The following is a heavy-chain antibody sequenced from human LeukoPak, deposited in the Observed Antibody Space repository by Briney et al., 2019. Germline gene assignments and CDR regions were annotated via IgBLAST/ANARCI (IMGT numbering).Heavy chain of an antibody. CDR1: GFTFSSYS. Sequence: GGSLRLSCAASGFTFSSYSMHWVRQAPGKGLEWVAIISYDGSNKYYADSVKGRFTISRDNSKNTLFLQMNSLRAEDTAVYYCAKEVESDWPANFDYWGQGTLVTVSS. CDR2: ISYDGSNK. D-gene: IGHD2-21*02. CDR3: AKEVESDWPANFDY. V-gene: IGHV3-30*04. J-gene: IGHJ4*02.